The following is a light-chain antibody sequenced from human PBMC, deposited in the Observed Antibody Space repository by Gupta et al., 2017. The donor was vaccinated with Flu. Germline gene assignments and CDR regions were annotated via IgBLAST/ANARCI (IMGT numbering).Light chain of an antibody. V-gene: IGLV2-11*03. CDR1: LREGGGNNY. CDR2: DVK. Sequence: SVTNSVTGTLREGGGNNYSSWNQQHPGKATNLIVYDVKKRPSGVPDRFSGSKSGSSASLTISGLQADDEADYYGFSVASTDTWIFGGGTKLTVL. J-gene: IGLJ2*01. CDR3: FSVASTDTWI.